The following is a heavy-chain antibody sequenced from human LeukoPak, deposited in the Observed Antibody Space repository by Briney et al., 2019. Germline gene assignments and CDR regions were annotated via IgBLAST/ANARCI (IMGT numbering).Heavy chain of an antibody. CDR3: ARGLIGRGYSYPVPYYFDY. V-gene: IGHV4-31*03. D-gene: IGHD5-18*01. CDR1: GGSISSGGYC. Sequence: SQTLSLTCTVSGGSISSGGYCWSWIRQHPGKGLEWIGYIYYSGSTYYNPSLKSRVIISVDTSKNQFSLKLSSVTAADTAVYYCARGLIGRGYSYPVPYYFDYWGQGTLVTVSS. J-gene: IGHJ4*02. CDR2: IYYSGST.